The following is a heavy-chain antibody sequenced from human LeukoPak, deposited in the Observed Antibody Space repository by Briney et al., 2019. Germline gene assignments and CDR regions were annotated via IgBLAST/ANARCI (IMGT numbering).Heavy chain of an antibody. CDR1: GILVSSNY. J-gene: IGHJ4*02. Sequence: GGSLRLSCVASGILVSSNYMSWVRQAPGKGLEWVSFIDSTGSTYYADSVKGRFTISRDNSRNTLYLQMNSLRVEDTAVYYCARRERLGYSYGRGTLDIWGQGTLVTVSS. V-gene: IGHV3-66*01. CDR2: IDSTGST. CDR3: ARRERLGYSYGRGTLDI. D-gene: IGHD5-18*01.